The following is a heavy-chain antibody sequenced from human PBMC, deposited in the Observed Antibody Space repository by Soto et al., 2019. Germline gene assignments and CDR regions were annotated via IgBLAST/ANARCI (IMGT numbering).Heavy chain of an antibody. CDR1: GFIFSSYA. CDR2: ISGRGDTI. CDR3: AKHRYCSGECSEGFAN. Sequence: EVQLLESGGGLVQPGGSLRLSCAASGFIFSSYAMNWVRQAPGKGLDWVSGISGRGDTIHYADSVRGRFTISRDNAQNTLYLQMNSLKAEDTGVYYCAKHRYCSGECSEGFANWGQGPLVIVSA. J-gene: IGHJ4*02. V-gene: IGHV3-23*01. D-gene: IGHD2-21*01.